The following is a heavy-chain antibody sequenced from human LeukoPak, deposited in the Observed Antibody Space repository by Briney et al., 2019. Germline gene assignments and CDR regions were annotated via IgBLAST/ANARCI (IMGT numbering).Heavy chain of an antibody. V-gene: IGHV4-39*07. CDR2: IYYSGST. CDR3: ARGSGNS. Sequence: SETLSLTCTVSGGSISSGSYYWGWIRQPPGKGLEWIGSIYYSGSTYYNPSLKSRVTLLVDTSKNQFSLKLSSVTAADTAVYYCARGSGNSWGQGILVTVSS. J-gene: IGHJ4*02. D-gene: IGHD3-22*01. CDR1: GGSISSGSYY.